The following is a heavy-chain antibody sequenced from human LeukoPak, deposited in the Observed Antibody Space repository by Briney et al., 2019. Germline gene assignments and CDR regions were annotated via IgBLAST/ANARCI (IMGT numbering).Heavy chain of an antibody. D-gene: IGHD2-2*02. CDR2: INHSGST. V-gene: IGHV4-34*01. CDR3: ARGRYCSSTRCYRLYFQH. CDR1: GGSFSGYY. Sequence: SETLSLTCAVYGGSFSGYYWSWIRQPPGKGLEWIGEINHSGSTNYNPSLKSRVTISVATSKNQFSLKLSSVTAADTAVYYCARGRYCSSTRCYRLYFQHWGRGTLVTVSS. J-gene: IGHJ1*01.